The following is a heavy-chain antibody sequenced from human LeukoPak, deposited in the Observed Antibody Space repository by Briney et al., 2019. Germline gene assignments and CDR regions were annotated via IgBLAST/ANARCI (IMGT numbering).Heavy chain of an antibody. D-gene: IGHD6-13*01. CDR1: GDSITNYY. J-gene: IGHJ4*02. CDR3: ARGRITATGWIDF. V-gene: IGHV4-59*01. CDR2: ISYSGST. Sequence: SETLSLTCTVSGDSITNYYWSWIRQPPGKGLEWIGYISYSGSTNYNPSLNSRVTISVDMSKNQFSLKLSSVTAADTAVYYCARGRITATGWIDFWGQGTLVTVSS.